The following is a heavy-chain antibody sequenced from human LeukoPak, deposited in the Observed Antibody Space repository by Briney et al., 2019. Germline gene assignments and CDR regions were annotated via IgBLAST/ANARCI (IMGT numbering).Heavy chain of an antibody. CDR3: ARDYPTSGIVTIFDY. CDR2: ITASGGRT. Sequence: GGSLRLSCASSGFTFNNYAMTWVRQAPGKGLEWVSSITASGGRTYCADSVKGRFTISRDNSKNTLYLQMSSLRAEDTAVYYCARDYPTSGIVTIFDYWGQGTLVTVSS. CDR1: GFTFNNYA. J-gene: IGHJ4*02. V-gene: IGHV3-23*01. D-gene: IGHD1-1*01.